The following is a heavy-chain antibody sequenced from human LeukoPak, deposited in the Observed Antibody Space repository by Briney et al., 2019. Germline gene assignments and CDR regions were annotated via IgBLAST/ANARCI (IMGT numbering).Heavy chain of an antibody. CDR1: GFTFSSYS. CDR3: AQDQGYGSERVYYFDY. J-gene: IGHJ4*02. D-gene: IGHD5-12*01. V-gene: IGHV3-23*01. Sequence: GGSLRLSCAASGFTFSSYSMNWVRQAPGKGLKWVSAIIGSGLTTYYADSVKGRFTISRDNSKNTLYLQMNSLRAEDTAVYYCAQDQGYGSERVYYFDYWGQGTLVTVSS. CDR2: IIGSGLTT.